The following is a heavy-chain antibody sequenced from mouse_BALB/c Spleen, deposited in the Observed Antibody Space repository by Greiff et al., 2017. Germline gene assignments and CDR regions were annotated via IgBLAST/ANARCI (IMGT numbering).Heavy chain of an antibody. Sequence: DVQLQESGAELVKPGASVKLSCTASGFNIKDTYMHWVKQRPKQGLEWIGRIDPANGNTKYDPKFQGKATITADTSSNTAYLQLSSLTSEDTAVYYCARFRTTSWFAYWGQGTLVTVSA. CDR3: ARFRTTSWFAY. V-gene: IGHV14-3*02. J-gene: IGHJ3*01. D-gene: IGHD5-5*01. CDR1: GFNIKDTY. CDR2: IDPANGNT.